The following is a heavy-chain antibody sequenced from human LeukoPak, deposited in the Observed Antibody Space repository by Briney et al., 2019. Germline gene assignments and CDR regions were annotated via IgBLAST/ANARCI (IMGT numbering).Heavy chain of an antibody. CDR1: GGSFSGYY. CDR2: INHSGST. CDR3: ARGVRTHDHHDYGDYSYYFDY. J-gene: IGHJ4*02. D-gene: IGHD4-17*01. V-gene: IGHV4-34*01. Sequence: SETLSLTCAVYGGSFSGYYWSWIRQPPGKGLEWIGEINHSGSTNYNPSLKSRVTISVDTSKNQFSLKLSSVTAADTAVYYCARGVRTHDHHDYGDYSYYFDYWGQGTLVTVSS.